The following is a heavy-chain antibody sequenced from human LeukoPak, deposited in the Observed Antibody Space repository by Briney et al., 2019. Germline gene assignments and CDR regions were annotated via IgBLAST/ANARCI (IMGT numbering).Heavy chain of an antibody. CDR3: ARSVGATGNFDY. V-gene: IGHV3-30-3*01. Sequence: PGGSLRLSCAASGFTFSSYAMHWVCQAPGKGLEWVAVISYDGSNKYYADSVKGRFTISRDNSKNTLYLQMNSLRAEDTAVYYCARSVGATGNFDYWGQGTLVTVSS. J-gene: IGHJ4*02. D-gene: IGHD1-26*01. CDR1: GFTFSSYA. CDR2: ISYDGSNK.